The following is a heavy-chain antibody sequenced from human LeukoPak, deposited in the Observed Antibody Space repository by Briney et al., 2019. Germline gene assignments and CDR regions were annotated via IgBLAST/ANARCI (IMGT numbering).Heavy chain of an antibody. D-gene: IGHD2-2*01. CDR1: GGTFSSCA. CDR3: AAMHCSSTSCYSWFDP. CDR2: IIPIFGTA. V-gene: IGHV1-69*05. J-gene: IGHJ5*02. Sequence: ASVKVSCKASGGTFSSCAISWVRQAPGQGLEWMGGIIPIFGTANYAQKFQGRVTITTDESTSTAYMELSSLRSEDTAVYYCAAMHCSSTSCYSWFDPWGQGTLVTVSS.